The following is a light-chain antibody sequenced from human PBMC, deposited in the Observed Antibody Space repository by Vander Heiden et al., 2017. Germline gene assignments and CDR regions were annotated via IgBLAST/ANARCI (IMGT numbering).Light chain of an antibody. CDR1: QSPLDSNGFNY. CDR3: MQTLQTPLT. Sequence: EIGVTQSPRSLLVTPGEPASIPCRPSQSPLDSNGFNYLDWYVQKPGQSPQLLIYLGSIRASGVPDRFSGSGSGTDFTLKISRVEAEDVGVYYCMQTLQTPLTFGGGTKMEIK. J-gene: IGKJ4*01. V-gene: IGKV2-28*01. CDR2: LGS.